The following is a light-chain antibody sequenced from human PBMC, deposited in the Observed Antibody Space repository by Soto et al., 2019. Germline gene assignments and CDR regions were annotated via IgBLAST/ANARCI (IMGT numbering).Light chain of an antibody. CDR1: SSNIGAGYD. Sequence: QSVLTQPPSVSGAPGQRVPISCTWSSSNIGAGYDVHWYQQLPGTAPKLLIYGNSNRPSGVPDRFSGSKSGTSAFLAITGLQAEDEADYYCQSYDISLSGYVFVTGTKLTVL. V-gene: IGLV1-40*01. CDR2: GNS. CDR3: QSYDISLSGYV. J-gene: IGLJ1*01.